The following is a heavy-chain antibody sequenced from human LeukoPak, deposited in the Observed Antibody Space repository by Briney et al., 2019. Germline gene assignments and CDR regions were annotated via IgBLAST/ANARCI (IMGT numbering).Heavy chain of an antibody. CDR2: IYYSGST. J-gene: IGHJ6*02. V-gene: IGHV4-59*01. Sequence: ETXSLTXXXXXGSIXSYYWSWIRQPPGKGLEWIGYIYYSGSTNYNPSLKSRVTISVDTSKNQFSLKLSSVTAADTAVYYCARDLVVSEGYYGMDVWGQGTTVTVSS. CDR3: ARDLVVSEGYYGMDV. CDR1: XGSIXSYY.